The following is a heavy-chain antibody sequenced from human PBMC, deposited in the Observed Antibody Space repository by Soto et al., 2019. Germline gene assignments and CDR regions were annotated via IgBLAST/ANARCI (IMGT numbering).Heavy chain of an antibody. V-gene: IGHV6-1*01. CDR3: VCHCAYGYGSATWFDS. D-gene: IGHD5-18*01. Sequence: SQTLSLTCAISGDSVSSNHATWDWIRQSPSRGLEWLGRTYYRSKWYYDYALSVKSRITINPDTSNNQLSLQLNSVTPDDTAVYSCVCHCAYGYGSATWFDSWGQGTLVTVSS. J-gene: IGHJ5*01. CDR2: TYYRSKWYY. CDR1: GDSVSSNHAT.